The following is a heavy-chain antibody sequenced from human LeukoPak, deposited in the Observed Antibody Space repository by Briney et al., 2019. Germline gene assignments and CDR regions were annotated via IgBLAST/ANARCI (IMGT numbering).Heavy chain of an antibody. J-gene: IGHJ5*02. D-gene: IGHD2-2*01. CDR1: GGTFSSYA. Sequence: GASVKVSCKASGGTFSSYAISWVRQAPGQGLEWMGGIIPIFGTANYAQKFQGRVTITADESTSTAYMELSSLRSEDTAVYYCARDVVPAAFVNWFDPWGQGTLVTVSS. CDR3: ARDVVPAAFVNWFDP. CDR2: IIPIFGTA. V-gene: IGHV1-69*13.